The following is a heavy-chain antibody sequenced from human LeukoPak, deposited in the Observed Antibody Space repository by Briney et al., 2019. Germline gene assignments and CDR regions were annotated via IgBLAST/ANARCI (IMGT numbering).Heavy chain of an antibody. V-gene: IGHV3-23*01. Sequence: GGSLRLSCGASGFTFSSYAMSWVRQAPGKGLEWVSAISGSGGGTYYADSVKGRFTISRDNSKNTLYLQMNSLRAEDTAVYYCAKDPYYYDSSGYYYTPFYFDYWGQGTLVTVSS. CDR3: AKDPYYYDSSGYYYTPFYFDY. CDR2: ISGSGGGT. D-gene: IGHD3-22*01. CDR1: GFTFSSYA. J-gene: IGHJ4*02.